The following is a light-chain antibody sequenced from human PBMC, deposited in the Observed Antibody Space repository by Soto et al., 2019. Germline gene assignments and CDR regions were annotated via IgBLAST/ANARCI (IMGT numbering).Light chain of an antibody. CDR1: ENVRTK. CDR2: GAS. J-gene: IGKJ5*01. Sequence: VMTQSPAILSVSPGEGATLSCRASENVRTKVGWYQQKAGQDPRLLIYGASTRATGIPDRFSGSGSGTQFTLTISRLQSEDSAVYYCQQTNRWHHITFGQGTRLE. CDR3: QQTNRWHHIT. V-gene: IGKV3-15*01.